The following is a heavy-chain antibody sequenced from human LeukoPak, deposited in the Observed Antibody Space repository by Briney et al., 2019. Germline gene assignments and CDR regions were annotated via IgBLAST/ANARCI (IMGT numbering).Heavy chain of an antibody. J-gene: IGHJ1*01. D-gene: IGHD6-13*01. V-gene: IGHV4-38-2*01. CDR3: ARGEQQLRYFQH. CDR2: IYHSGST. Sequence: PSETLSLTCAVSGYSISSGYYWGWIRQPPGKGLEWIGSIYHSGSTYYNPSLKSRVTISVDTSKNQFSLKLSSVTAADTAVYYCARGEQQLRYFQHWGQGTLVTVSS. CDR1: GYSISSGYY.